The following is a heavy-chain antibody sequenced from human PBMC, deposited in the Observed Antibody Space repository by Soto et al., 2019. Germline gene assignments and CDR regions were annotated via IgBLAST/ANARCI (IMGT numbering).Heavy chain of an antibody. J-gene: IGHJ4*02. CDR3: ARDLGGWPDY. CDR2: INAGNGNT. Sequence: QVQLVQSGAEVKKPGASVKVSCKASGYTFTSYAMPWVRQAPGQRLEWMGWINAGNGNTKYSQKFQGRVTLTRDTSASTAYMELSSLRSEDTAVYYCARDLGGWPDYWGQGTLGTVSS. V-gene: IGHV1-3*01. CDR1: GYTFTSYA. D-gene: IGHD2-15*01.